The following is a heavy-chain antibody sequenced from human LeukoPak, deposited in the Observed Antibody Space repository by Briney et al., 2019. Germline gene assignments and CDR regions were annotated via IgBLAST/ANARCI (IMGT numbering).Heavy chain of an antibody. Sequence: ASVKVSCKASGYTFTSYGISWVRQAPGQGLEWMGWISAYNGNTNYAQKLQGRVTMTRDTSISTAYMELSRLRSDDTAVYYCARKPGNDILTGYLIDYWGQGTLVTVSS. CDR3: ARKPGNDILTGYLIDY. D-gene: IGHD3-9*01. J-gene: IGHJ4*02. CDR1: GYTFTSYG. V-gene: IGHV1-18*01. CDR2: ISAYNGNT.